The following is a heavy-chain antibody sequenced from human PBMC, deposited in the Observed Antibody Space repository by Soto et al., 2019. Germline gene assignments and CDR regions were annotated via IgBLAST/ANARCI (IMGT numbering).Heavy chain of an antibody. CDR1: GYTFTSYG. CDR2: ISAYNGNT. V-gene: IGHV1-18*01. D-gene: IGHD2-15*01. Sequence: QVQLVQSGAEVKKPGASVKVSCKASGYTFTSYGISWARQAPGQGLEWMGWISAYNGNTNYAQKLQGRVTMTTDTSTSTAYMELRSLRSDDTAVYYCAREGMVVTTGYYYYYGMDVWGQGTTVTVSS. CDR3: AREGMVVTTGYYYYYGMDV. J-gene: IGHJ6*02.